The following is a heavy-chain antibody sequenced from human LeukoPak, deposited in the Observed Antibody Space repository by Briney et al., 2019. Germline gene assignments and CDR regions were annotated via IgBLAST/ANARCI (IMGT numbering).Heavy chain of an antibody. CDR3: ARDTITIFGVGRYMDV. D-gene: IGHD3-3*01. J-gene: IGHJ6*03. CDR2: ISAYNGNT. V-gene: IGHV1-18*01. Sequence: GASVKVSCKASGYTFTSYGISWVRQAPGQGLEWMGWISAYNGNTNYAQKLQGRVTMTTDTSTSTAYMELRSLRSDDTAVYYCARDTITIFGVGRYMDVWGKGTTVTVSS. CDR1: GYTFTSYG.